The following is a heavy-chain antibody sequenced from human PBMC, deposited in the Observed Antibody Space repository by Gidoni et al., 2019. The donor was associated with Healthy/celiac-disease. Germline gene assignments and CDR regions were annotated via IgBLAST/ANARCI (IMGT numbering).Heavy chain of an antibody. V-gene: IGHV2-70*01. CDR2: IDWDDDK. J-gene: IGHJ6*02. Sequence: QVTLRESGPALVKPTQTLTLTCTFSGFSLSSSGMCVSWIRQPPGKALEWLALIDWDDDKYYSTSLKTRLTISKDTSKNQVVLTMTNMDPVDTATYYCARHKGVAATIGMDVWGQGTTVTVSS. D-gene: IGHD2-15*01. CDR3: ARHKGVAATIGMDV. CDR1: GFSLSSSGMC.